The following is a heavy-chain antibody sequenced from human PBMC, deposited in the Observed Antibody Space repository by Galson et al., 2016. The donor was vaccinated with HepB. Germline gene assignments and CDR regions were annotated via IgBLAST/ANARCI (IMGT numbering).Heavy chain of an antibody. D-gene: IGHD4-23*01. V-gene: IGHV5-10-1*01. CDR2: IDPSDSYT. CDR3: ARLPTYSGGNSGLDY. J-gene: IGHJ4*02. Sequence: QSGAEVKKPGESLRISCQGSGYSFTSYWINWVRQMPGKGLEWMGRIDPSDSYTNYSPSFQGHVTISADKSISTAFLQWSSLKASDTAMYYCARLPTYSGGNSGLDYWGQGTLVTVSS. CDR1: GYSFTSYW.